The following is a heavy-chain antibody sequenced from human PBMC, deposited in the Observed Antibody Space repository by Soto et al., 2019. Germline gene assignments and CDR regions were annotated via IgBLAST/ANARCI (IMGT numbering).Heavy chain of an antibody. J-gene: IGHJ4*02. D-gene: IGHD1-26*01. CDR1: GFTFRTSI. V-gene: IGHV3-21*01. CDR2: IDSSSSYI. CDR3: ARDLPTEPTVYYFDY. Sequence: EVQLVQSGGGLVKPGGSLRLSCAASGFTFRTSIMSWVRQAPGKGLEWVSSIDSSSSYIYYADSLKGRFIISRDNADNSLYLQMHSLRAEDTAVYYCARDLPTEPTVYYFDYWGQGSLVTVSS.